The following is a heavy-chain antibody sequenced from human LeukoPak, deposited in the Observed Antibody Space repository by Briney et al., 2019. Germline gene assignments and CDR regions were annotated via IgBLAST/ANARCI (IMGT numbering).Heavy chain of an antibody. CDR1: GYTFTSYA. CDR2: INTNTGNP. J-gene: IGHJ4*02. V-gene: IGHV7-4-1*02. D-gene: IGHD6-19*01. Sequence: ASVKVSCKASGYTFTSYAMNWVRQAPGQGLEWMGWINTNTGNPTYAQGFTGRVVFSLDTSVSTAYLQISSLKAEDTAVYYCARDKDSSGWYYFDYWGQGTLVTVSS. CDR3: ARDKDSSGWYYFDY.